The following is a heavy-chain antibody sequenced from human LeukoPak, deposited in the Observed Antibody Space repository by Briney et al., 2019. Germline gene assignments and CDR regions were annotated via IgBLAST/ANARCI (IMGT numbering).Heavy chain of an antibody. V-gene: IGHV3-7*01. D-gene: IGHD3-22*01. CDR3: ARASGTDSSGYLQIDY. Sequence: PGGSLRLSCAASAFTFNNYWMSWVRQAPGKGLEWVANIKQDGSEKYYVDSVKGRFTISRDNAKNTLYLQMNSLRAEDTAMYYCARASGTDSSGYLQIDYWGQGTLVTVSS. CDR2: IKQDGSEK. CDR1: AFTFNNYW. J-gene: IGHJ4*02.